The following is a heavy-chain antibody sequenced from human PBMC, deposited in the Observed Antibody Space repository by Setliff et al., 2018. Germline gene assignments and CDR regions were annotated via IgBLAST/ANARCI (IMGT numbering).Heavy chain of an antibody. CDR1: GGTFSDYY. J-gene: IGHJ4*02. D-gene: IGHD6-6*01. V-gene: IGHV4-34*01. CDR3: ARGRNVAARLLDS. CDR2: INHSGTT. Sequence: SETLSLTCAAYGGTFSDYYWTRIRQPPGKGLEWIGEINHSGTTNYHPSLRSRVTISVDTSKNQFSLKVTSVTAADTSVYFCARGRNVAARLLDSWGQGTLVTVSS.